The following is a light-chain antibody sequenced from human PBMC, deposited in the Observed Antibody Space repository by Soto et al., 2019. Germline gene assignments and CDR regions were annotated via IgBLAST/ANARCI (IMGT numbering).Light chain of an antibody. V-gene: IGKV1-5*01. J-gene: IGKJ1*01. CDR3: QQYNSYSWT. CDR1: QSISSW. CDR2: DAS. Sequence: DIQMTQSPSTLSASVVDRVTITCRASQSISSWLAWYQQKPGKAPKLLIYDASSLESGVPSRFSGSGSRTEFTLSISSLQPDDFATYYCQQYNSYSWTFGQGTKVDI.